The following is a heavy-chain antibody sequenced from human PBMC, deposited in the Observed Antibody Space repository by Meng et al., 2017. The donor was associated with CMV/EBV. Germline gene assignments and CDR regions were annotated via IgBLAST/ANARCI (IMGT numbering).Heavy chain of an antibody. J-gene: IGHJ4*02. CDR3: ARSFGATPFDY. D-gene: IGHD1-26*01. CDR1: GYTFTDYY. CDR2: VDPEDGET. V-gene: IGHV1-69-2*01. Sequence: SCKVSGYTFTDYYMNWVQQAPGKGLEWMGLVDPEDGETIYAEKFQGRVTITADTSTDTAYMELSSLRSEDTAVYYCARSFGATPFDYWGQGTLVTVSS.